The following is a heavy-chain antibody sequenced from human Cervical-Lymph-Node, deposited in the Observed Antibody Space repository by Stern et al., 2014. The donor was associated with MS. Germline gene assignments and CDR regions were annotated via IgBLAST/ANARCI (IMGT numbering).Heavy chain of an antibody. CDR2: VSKDGNNE. J-gene: IGHJ6*01. Sequence: QVQLVQSGGAVVQPGRSLRLSCAASGFAFSIYAMHWVRQAPGKGLEWVAVVSKDGNNEYYGDSVKGRFTVSRDNSKNTLYLQMNSLRVEDTAVYFCESGYYDSSGYYY. CDR3: ESGYYDSSGYYY. D-gene: IGHD3-22*01. V-gene: IGHV3-30*04. CDR1: GFAFSIYA.